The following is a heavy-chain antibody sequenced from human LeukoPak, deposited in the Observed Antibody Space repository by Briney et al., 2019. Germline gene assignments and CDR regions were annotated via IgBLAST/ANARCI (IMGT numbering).Heavy chain of an antibody. Sequence: GSLRLSCAASGFTISTYVMKRVRQAPGKGVEWVSAISGSGGSTYYADSVKGRFTISRDNSKNTLYLQMNSLRAEDTAVYYCAKSIVVPAAHYFDYWGQGTLVTVSS. CDR3: AKSIVVPAAHYFDY. J-gene: IGHJ4*02. CDR2: ISGSGGST. CDR1: GFTISTYV. D-gene: IGHD2-2*01. V-gene: IGHV3-23*01.